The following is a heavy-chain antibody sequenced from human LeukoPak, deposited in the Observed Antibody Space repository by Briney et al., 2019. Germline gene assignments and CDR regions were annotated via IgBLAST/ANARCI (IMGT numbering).Heavy chain of an antibody. CDR1: GLTFSTYG. CDR2: TSDDGSNK. D-gene: IGHD3-9*01. Sequence: GRSLRLSCAASGLTFSTYGMHWVRQAPGKGLEWVAVTSDDGSNKSYADSVKGRFTISRDNSKNTLYLQMNSLRAEDTALYYCARAAASDWLLALDYWGQGTLVTVSS. V-gene: IGHV3-30*19. J-gene: IGHJ4*02. CDR3: ARAAASDWLLALDY.